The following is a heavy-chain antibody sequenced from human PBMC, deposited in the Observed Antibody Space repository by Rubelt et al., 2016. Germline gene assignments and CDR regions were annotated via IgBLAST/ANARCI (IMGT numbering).Heavy chain of an antibody. Sequence: GLEWVSGISWNSGSIGYADSVKGRFTISRDNAKNSLYLQMNSLRAEDTALYYCAKTQGWFGELSSGWFDPWGQGTLVTVSS. V-gene: IGHV3-9*01. CDR3: AKTQGWFGELSSGWFDP. CDR2: ISWNSGSI. J-gene: IGHJ5*02. D-gene: IGHD3-10*01.